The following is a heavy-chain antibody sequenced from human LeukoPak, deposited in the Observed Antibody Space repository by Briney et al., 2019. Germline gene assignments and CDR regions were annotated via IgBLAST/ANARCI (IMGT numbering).Heavy chain of an antibody. CDR3: ARGFRFYGSGIDC. CDR2: ISTNGGTT. CDR1: GFNFNNAW. Sequence: GGSLRLSCVASGFNFNNAWMSWVRQAPGKGLEYVSAISTNGGTTHYADSVKGRFTVSRDDSKSTLDLQMGSLRPEDMAVYYCARGFRFYGSGIDCWGQGTLVTV. J-gene: IGHJ4*02. V-gene: IGHV3-64*02. D-gene: IGHD3-10*01.